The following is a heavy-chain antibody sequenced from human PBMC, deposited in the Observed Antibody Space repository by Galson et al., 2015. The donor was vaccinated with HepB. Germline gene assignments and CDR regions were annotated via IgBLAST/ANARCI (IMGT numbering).Heavy chain of an antibody. Sequence: SVKVSCKASGYTFTSYGISWVRQAPGQGLEWMGWISAYNGNTNYAQKLQGRVTMTTDTSTSTAYMELRSLRSDDTAVYYCARGAGIAAAGHYYYYYYMDVWGKGTTVTVSS. V-gene: IGHV1-18*01. J-gene: IGHJ6*03. CDR3: ARGAGIAAAGHYYYYYYMDV. D-gene: IGHD6-13*01. CDR2: ISAYNGNT. CDR1: GYTFTSYG.